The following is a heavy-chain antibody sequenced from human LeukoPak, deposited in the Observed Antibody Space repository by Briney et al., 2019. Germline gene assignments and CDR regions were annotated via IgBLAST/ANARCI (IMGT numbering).Heavy chain of an antibody. J-gene: IGHJ4*02. CDR3: AIAQSWDELFDS. Sequence: PGGSLTLSCVASGISVIGNYMSWVRQPPGKGLEWVSFISINTDTFYADSVRGRFTISRDSSKNTLFLQMNSLRDEDSAVYYCAIAQSWDELFDSWGQGTLVTVSS. CDR2: ISINTDT. D-gene: IGHD1-26*01. CDR1: GISVIGNY. V-gene: IGHV3-53*01.